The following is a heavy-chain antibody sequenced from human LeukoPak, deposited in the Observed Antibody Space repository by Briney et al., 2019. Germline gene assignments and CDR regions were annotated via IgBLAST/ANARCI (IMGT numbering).Heavy chain of an antibody. CDR1: GFTFSSYW. CDR3: ATLNVDTAMADAFDI. V-gene: IGHV3-7*01. Sequence: GGSLRLSCAASGFTFSSYWMSWVRQAPGKGLEWVANIKQDGSEKYYVDSVKGRFTISRDNAKNSLYLQMNSLRAEDTAVYYCATLNVDTAMADAFDIWGQGTMVTVSS. CDR2: IKQDGSEK. J-gene: IGHJ3*02. D-gene: IGHD5-18*01.